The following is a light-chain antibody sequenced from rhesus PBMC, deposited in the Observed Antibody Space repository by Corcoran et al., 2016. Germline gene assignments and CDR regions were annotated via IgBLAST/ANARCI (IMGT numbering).Light chain of an antibody. CDR3: QQYNNPPLT. V-gene: IGKV1-66*01. CDR1: QTVNNY. Sequence: DIQMTQSPSSLSASVGDRVTITCRASQTVNNYLSWYQQKPGKAPKPLINYAFGVEKGVPKRFSGCGSGTDYILTISSLQPEDIATYYCQQYNNPPLTFGGGTKVEFK. CDR2: YAF. J-gene: IGKJ4*01.